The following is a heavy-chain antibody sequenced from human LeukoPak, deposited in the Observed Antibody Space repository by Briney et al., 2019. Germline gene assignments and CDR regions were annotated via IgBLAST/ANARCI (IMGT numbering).Heavy chain of an antibody. CDR2: IYTSGST. CDR1: GGSISSGSYY. Sequence: SETLSLTCTVSGGSISSGSYYWSWIRQPAGKGLEWIGRIYTSGSTNYNPSLKSRVTISVDTSKNQFSLKLSSVTAADTAVYYCASRQRRSGSWYTDYMDVWGKGTTVTVSS. CDR3: ASRQRRSGSWYTDYMDV. V-gene: IGHV4-61*02. D-gene: IGHD6-13*01. J-gene: IGHJ6*03.